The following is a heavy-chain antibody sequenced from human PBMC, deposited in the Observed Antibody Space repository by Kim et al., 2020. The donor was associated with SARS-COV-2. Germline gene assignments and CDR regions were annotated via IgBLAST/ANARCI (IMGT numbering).Heavy chain of an antibody. Sequence: ASVKVSCKASGYDFRSFAINWVRQAPGQGLEWMGWINTNTGDSKYPQGFPGRRFVISADTSVSTAYLQINSLKSEDTAIYYCTREPYGWPEFDYWRQGTL. CDR3: TREPYGWPEFDY. J-gene: IGHJ4*02. D-gene: IGHD6-19*01. V-gene: IGHV7-4-1*02. CDR1: GYDFRSFA. CDR2: INTNTGDS.